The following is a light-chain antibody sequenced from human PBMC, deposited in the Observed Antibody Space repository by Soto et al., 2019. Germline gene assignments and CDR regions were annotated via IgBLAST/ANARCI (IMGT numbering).Light chain of an antibody. CDR3: HQTYITPLT. J-gene: IGKJ4*01. Sequence: SLSAAVEDRVTLSCRASQVIGNDLAWYQQKPGKAPKLLIYAAGSLQSGVPSRFSGGGSGTDFTLTISSLQPEDFATYFCHQTYITPLTFGGGTKVDIK. CDR2: AAG. V-gene: IGKV1-39*01. CDR1: QVIGND.